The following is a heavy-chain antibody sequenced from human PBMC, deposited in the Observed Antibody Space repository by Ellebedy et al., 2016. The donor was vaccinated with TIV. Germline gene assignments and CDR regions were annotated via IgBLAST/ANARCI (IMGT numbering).Heavy chain of an antibody. J-gene: IGHJ4*02. D-gene: IGHD6-19*01. CDR1: GFTFSSYA. CDR2: FSGSGGST. Sequence: GESLKISCAASGFTFSSYAMSWVRQAPGKGLEWVSAFSGSGGSTYYADSVKGRFTISRDNSKNTLYLQMNSLRAEDTAVYYCAKGPAAVAGCYWGQGTLVTVSS. V-gene: IGHV3-23*01. CDR3: AKGPAAVAGCY.